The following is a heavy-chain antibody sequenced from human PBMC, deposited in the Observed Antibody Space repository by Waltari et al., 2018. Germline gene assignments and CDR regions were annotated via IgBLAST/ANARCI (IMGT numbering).Heavy chain of an antibody. J-gene: IGHJ3*01. V-gene: IGHV4-39*01. CDR2: ISYSGAI. D-gene: IGHD3-16*01. Sequence: STSHYWGWIRQPPGKGLEWTGTISYSGAIYNNPSLKSRLTISVDTSKNQFSLKLSSVTAADTALYYCATYVGASVGTAAFDVWGQGTMVTVSS. CDR3: ATYVGASVGTAAFDV. CDR1: STSHY.